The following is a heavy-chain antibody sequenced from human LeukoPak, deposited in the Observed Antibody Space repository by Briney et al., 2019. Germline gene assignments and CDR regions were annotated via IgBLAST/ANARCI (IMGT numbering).Heavy chain of an antibody. D-gene: IGHD6-13*01. J-gene: IGHJ4*02. Sequence: SVKVSCKASGGTFSSYAISWVRQAPGQGLEWMGRIIPILGIANYAQKFQGRVTITADESTSTAYMELSSLRSEDTAVYYCARDAVGVAAAGTDYWGQGTLVTVSS. V-gene: IGHV1-69*04. CDR1: GGTFSSYA. CDR2: IIPILGIA. CDR3: ARDAVGVAAAGTDY.